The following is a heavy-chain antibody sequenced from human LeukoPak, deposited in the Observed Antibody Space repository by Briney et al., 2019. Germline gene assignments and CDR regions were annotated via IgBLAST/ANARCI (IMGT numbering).Heavy chain of an antibody. D-gene: IGHD3-10*01. V-gene: IGHV3-53*05. Sequence: GGSLRLSCVASGFTVSSNYMSWVRQAPGKGLEWVSVIYSGGSTYYADSVKGRFTISRDNSKSTLYLQMNSLRAEDTAVYYCATDTHGFPGFGGFLESWGRGTLVTVSS. CDR2: IYSGGST. J-gene: IGHJ4*02. CDR3: ATDTHGFPGFGGFLES. CDR1: GFTVSSNY.